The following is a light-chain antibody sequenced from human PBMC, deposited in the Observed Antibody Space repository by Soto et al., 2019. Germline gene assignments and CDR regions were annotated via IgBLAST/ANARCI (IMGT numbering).Light chain of an antibody. CDR2: SAS. Sequence: DIPMTQSPSAVSAPVGDRVTITCRASQDINRWLAWHQQRPGEGPNLLIFSASTLQSGVPSRFSGSGSGTDFTLTITNLQPEDIATYYCQQAHSFPLTFGPGTKVDLK. CDR1: QDINRW. J-gene: IGKJ3*01. V-gene: IGKV1-12*01. CDR3: QQAHSFPLT.